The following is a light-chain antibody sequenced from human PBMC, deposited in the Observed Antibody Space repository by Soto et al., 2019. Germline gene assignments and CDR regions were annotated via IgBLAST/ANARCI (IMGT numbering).Light chain of an antibody. CDR3: QQSFSKFLYT. V-gene: IGKV3-20*01. CDR2: GAS. CDR1: QSVSSNY. J-gene: IGKJ2*01. Sequence: EIVMTQSPGTLSLSPGETATLSCRASQSVSSNYVAWFHQKPGQAPRLLIYGASSRATGVPDRFSASGSGTDFTLTISRLEPEDFATYYCQQSFSKFLYTFGQGTKLEIK.